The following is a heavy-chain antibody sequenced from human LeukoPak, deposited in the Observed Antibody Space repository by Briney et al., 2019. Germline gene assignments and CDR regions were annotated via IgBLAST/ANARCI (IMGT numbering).Heavy chain of an antibody. CDR1: GGTFSSYA. CDR2: IIPIFGTA. J-gene: IGHJ3*02. CDR3: AIEGATIDAFDI. D-gene: IGHD3-16*01. V-gene: IGHV1-69*05. Sequence: GASVKVSCKTSGGTFSSYAISWVRQAPGQGIEWMGGIIPIFGTANYAEKFQGRRMITTDESTSTAYMELSSLRSEDTAVYYCAIEGATIDAFDIWGQGTMVTVSS.